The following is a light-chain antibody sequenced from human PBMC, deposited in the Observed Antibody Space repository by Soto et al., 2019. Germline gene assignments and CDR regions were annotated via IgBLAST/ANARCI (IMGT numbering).Light chain of an antibody. CDR3: QHLKSNLIT. V-gene: IGKV3-15*01. CDR1: QSVSSN. Sequence: EIVFTQSPGTLSLSPGERATLSCRASQSVSSNLAWYQQKPGXXPMLLXYGAATRATGIPARFSGSGSGTEFTLTISSLQPEDFATYYCQHLKSNLITFGQGTRLEIK. CDR2: GAA. J-gene: IGKJ5*01.